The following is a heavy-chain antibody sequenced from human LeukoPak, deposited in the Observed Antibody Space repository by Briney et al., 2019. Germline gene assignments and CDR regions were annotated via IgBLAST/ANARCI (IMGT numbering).Heavy chain of an antibody. Sequence: ASVKVSCKASGGTFSSYAISWVRQAPGQGLEWMGWISTDKADTYYAQNYQGRVTMTIDTSTSTAYMELRSLTSDDTAVYYCVRDCASDCSIKGHYFFDLWGRGTLVIVSS. CDR2: ISTDKADT. J-gene: IGHJ2*01. D-gene: IGHD2-21*02. V-gene: IGHV1-18*01. CDR3: VRDCASDCSIKGHYFFDL. CDR1: GGTFSSYA.